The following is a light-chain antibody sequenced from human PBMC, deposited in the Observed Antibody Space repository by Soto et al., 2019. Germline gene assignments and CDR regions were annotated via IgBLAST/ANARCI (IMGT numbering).Light chain of an antibody. CDR2: AAS. V-gene: IGKV1-39*01. Sequence: DIQMTQSPSSLSASVGDRVTITCRASQSISSYLNWYQQKPGKAPKLMIYAASSLQSGVPSRFSGSGSGTEFTLSISSLQTEDVATYYGQQSYSTPRTFGQGTRLETK. J-gene: IGKJ5*01. CDR1: QSISSY. CDR3: QQSYSTPRT.